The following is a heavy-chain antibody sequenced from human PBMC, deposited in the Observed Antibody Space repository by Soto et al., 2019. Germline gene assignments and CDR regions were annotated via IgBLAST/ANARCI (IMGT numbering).Heavy chain of an antibody. D-gene: IGHD6-19*01. J-gene: IGHJ6*02. Sequence: PSQTLSLTCAISGGSVSSKSAAWNWIRQSPSRGLEWLGRTYYRSKWHNDYGVSVKRRITINPDTSKNQFSLQLNSVTPEDTVVYYCAAGGVAVAATVYYGMDVWGQGTTVTVSS. CDR1: GGSVSSKSAA. CDR2: TYYRSKWHN. CDR3: AAGGVAVAATVYYGMDV. V-gene: IGHV6-1*01.